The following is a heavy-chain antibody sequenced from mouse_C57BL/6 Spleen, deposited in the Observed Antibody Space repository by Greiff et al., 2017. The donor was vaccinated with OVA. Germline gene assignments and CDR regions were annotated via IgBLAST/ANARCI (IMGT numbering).Heavy chain of an antibody. V-gene: IGHV5-17*01. CDR1: GFTFSDYG. CDR2: ISSGSSTI. D-gene: IGHD1-1*02. J-gene: IGHJ4*01. CDR3: ARRVAAGAMDY. Sequence: EVKLVESGGGLVKPGGSLKLSCAASGFTFSDYGMHWVRQAPEKGREWVAYISSGSSTIYYADTVKGRVTISRDNAKNTLFLQMTSLRSEDTAMYYCARRVAAGAMDYWGQRTSVTVSS.